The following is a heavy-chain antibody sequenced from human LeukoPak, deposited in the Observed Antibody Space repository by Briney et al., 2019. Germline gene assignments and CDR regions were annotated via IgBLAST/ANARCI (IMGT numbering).Heavy chain of an antibody. CDR1: GGTFSSYA. CDR3: ARDPPYYYDSSVASWHYFDY. V-gene: IGHV1-69*13. Sequence: GASVKVSCKASGGTFSSYAISWVRQAPGQGLEWMGGINPIFGTANYAQKFQGRVTITADESTSTAYMELSSLRSEDTAVYYCARDPPYYYDSSVASWHYFDYWGQGTLVTVSS. D-gene: IGHD3-22*01. CDR2: INPIFGTA. J-gene: IGHJ4*02.